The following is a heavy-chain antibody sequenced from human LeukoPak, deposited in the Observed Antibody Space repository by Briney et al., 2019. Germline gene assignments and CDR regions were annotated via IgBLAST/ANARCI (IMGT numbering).Heavy chain of an antibody. CDR2: IYYSGST. V-gene: IGHV4-59*01. Sequence: PSETLSLTCTVSGGSISSYYWSWVRQPPGKGLEWVGYIYYSGSTNYNPSLKSRVTISVDTSKNQFSLKLSSVTAADTAVYYCARGRAITMVRGVIMYYYYYMDVWGKGTTVTVSS. D-gene: IGHD3-10*01. J-gene: IGHJ6*03. CDR1: GGSISSYY. CDR3: ARGRAITMVRGVIMYYYYYMDV.